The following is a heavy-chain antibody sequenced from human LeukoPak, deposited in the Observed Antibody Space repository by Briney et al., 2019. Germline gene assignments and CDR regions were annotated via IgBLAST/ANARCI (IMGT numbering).Heavy chain of an antibody. Sequence: GGSLRLSCAASGFTFSSYSMNWVRQAPGKGLEWVSYISSSNSTIYYADSVKGRFTISRDNAKNSQYLQMNSLRDEDTAVYYCARDLRGAVAAPIDYWGQGTLVTVSS. CDR3: ARDLRGAVAAPIDY. D-gene: IGHD6-19*01. CDR2: ISSSNSTI. CDR1: GFTFSSYS. V-gene: IGHV3-48*02. J-gene: IGHJ4*02.